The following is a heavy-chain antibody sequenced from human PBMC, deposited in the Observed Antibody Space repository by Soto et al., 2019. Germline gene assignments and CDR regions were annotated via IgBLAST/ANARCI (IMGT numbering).Heavy chain of an antibody. CDR1: GFSISSYY. CDR2: IYYSGST. Sequence: PSETLSLTCTVSGFSISSYYWSWIRQPPGKGLEWIGYIYYSGSTNYNPSLKSRVTISVDTSKNQFSLKLSSVTAADTAVYYCARLTYGSGSYYPPEDYYYGMDVWGQGTTVTVSS. D-gene: IGHD3-10*01. J-gene: IGHJ6*02. CDR3: ARLTYGSGSYYPPEDYYYGMDV. V-gene: IGHV4-59*08.